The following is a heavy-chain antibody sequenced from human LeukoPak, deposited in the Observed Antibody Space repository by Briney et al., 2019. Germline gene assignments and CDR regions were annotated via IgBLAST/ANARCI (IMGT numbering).Heavy chain of an antibody. CDR1: GFTVSNSY. Sequence: GGSLRLSCAASGFTVSNSYMTWVRQAPDKGLEWVSLTYSAGFTYYPDSVKGRFTISRDIAKNTVFLQMNSLRGEDTAVYYCARGGGHQPTYYQYLDVWGKGTTVTVSS. V-gene: IGHV3-53*01. CDR2: TYSAGFT. CDR3: ARGGGHQPTYYQYLDV. D-gene: IGHD1-14*01. J-gene: IGHJ6*03.